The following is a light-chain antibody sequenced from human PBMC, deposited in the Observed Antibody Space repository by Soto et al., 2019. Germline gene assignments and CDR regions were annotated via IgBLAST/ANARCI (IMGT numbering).Light chain of an antibody. V-gene: IGLV2-18*02. CDR3: SSYTSSSTYV. CDR2: DVS. Sequence: QSALTQPPSVSGSPGQSVAISCTGTSSDVGGSNGVSWYQQPPGTAPKLIIYDVSNRPSGVPDRFSGSKSGNMASLIISGLQAEDEGDYYCSSYTSSSTYVFGTGTKLTVL. J-gene: IGLJ1*01. CDR1: SSDVGGSNG.